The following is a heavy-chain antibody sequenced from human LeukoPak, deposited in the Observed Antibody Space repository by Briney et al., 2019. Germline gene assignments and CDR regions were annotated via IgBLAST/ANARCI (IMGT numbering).Heavy chain of an antibody. Sequence: ASVTVSCKASGYTFTSHYMHWVRQAPGQGLEWMGIINPSGGSTSYAQKFQGRVTMTRDTSTSTVYMELSSLRSEDTAVYYCATTRFLEWLSDYWGQGTLVTVSS. CDR3: ATTRFLEWLSDY. CDR1: GYTFTSHY. CDR2: INPSGGST. V-gene: IGHV1-46*01. D-gene: IGHD3-3*01. J-gene: IGHJ4*02.